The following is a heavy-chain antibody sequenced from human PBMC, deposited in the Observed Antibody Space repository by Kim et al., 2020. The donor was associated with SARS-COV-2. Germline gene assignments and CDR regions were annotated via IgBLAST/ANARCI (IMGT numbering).Heavy chain of an antibody. Sequence: ADSVKGRCTISRDNSKNTLYLQMNSRRAEDTAVYYCARLGYSYGDWYFDLWGRGTLVTVSS. CDR3: ARLGYSYGDWYFDL. D-gene: IGHD5-18*01. J-gene: IGHJ2*01. V-gene: IGHV3-30*07.